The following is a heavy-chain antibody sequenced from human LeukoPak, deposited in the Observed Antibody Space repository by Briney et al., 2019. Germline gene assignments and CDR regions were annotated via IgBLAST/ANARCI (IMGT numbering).Heavy chain of an antibody. V-gene: IGHV3-9*01. CDR3: TRDLMDYDVSTGLHHYYMDV. Sequence: GGSLRLSCAASGFTFDDYAMHWVRQAPGKGLEWVSGISWNSGSIGYADSVKGRFTISRDNAKNTLFLQMNTLRVEDTAVYYCTRDLMDYDVSTGLHHYYMDVWGQGTTVTVSS. J-gene: IGHJ6*02. D-gene: IGHD3-9*01. CDR2: ISWNSGSI. CDR1: GFTFDDYA.